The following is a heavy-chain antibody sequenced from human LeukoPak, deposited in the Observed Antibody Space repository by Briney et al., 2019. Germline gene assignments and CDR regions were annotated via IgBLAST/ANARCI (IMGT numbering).Heavy chain of an antibody. D-gene: IGHD6-13*01. CDR1: GFTFSSYS. CDR3: ARKNAGPFDY. V-gene: IGHV3-48*02. J-gene: IGHJ4*02. Sequence: GGSLRLSCAASGFTFSSYSMIWVRQAPGKGLVWVSYISSNSGSIYYADSVKGRFTISRDNAKNSLYLQMNSLRDEDTAVYYCARKNAGPFDYWGQGTLVTVSS. CDR2: ISSNSGSI.